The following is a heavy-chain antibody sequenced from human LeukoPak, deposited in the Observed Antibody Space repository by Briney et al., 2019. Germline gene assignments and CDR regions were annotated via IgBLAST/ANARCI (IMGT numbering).Heavy chain of an antibody. D-gene: IGHD1-7*01. CDR2: IRFDGTAQ. V-gene: IGHV3-30*02. Sequence: GGSLRLSCAAPGFTFSDYGMDWVRQAPGKGLEWVSFIRFDGTAQYYADSVKGRFTISRDNSKNTLYLQVNNVRPDDTAVYYCARGNSNGFDIWGQGTMVTVSS. CDR1: GFTFSDYG. CDR3: ARGNSNGFDI. J-gene: IGHJ3*02.